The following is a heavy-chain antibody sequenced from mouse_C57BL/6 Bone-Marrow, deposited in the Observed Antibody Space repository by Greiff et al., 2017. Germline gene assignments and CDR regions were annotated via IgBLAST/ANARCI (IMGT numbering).Heavy chain of an antibody. J-gene: IGHJ4*01. D-gene: IGHD2-3*01. CDR2: IHPSDSDT. Sequence: QVQLQQSGAELVKPGASVQVSCKASGYTFTSYWMHWVKQRPGQGLEWIGRIHPSDSDTNYNQRFKGKATLTVNKSSSTAYVQLSSLTSEDSAVYCCATKIPCDGNALDYWGQGTTVTVSS. CDR1: GYTFTSYW. CDR3: ATKIPCDGNALDY. V-gene: IGHV1-74*01.